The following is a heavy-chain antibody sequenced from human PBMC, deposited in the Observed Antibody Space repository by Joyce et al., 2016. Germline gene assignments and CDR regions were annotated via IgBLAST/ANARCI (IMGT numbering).Heavy chain of an antibody. CDR3: ARLAYYDLSTIYPPVGAFYGMDV. CDR2: GFHTVRC. D-gene: IGHD3/OR15-3a*01. V-gene: IGHV4-38-2*01. Sequence: QVRLQESGPGLVKPSETLSLTCDVSGFSVSTGYYWGWIRQPPGKGLEWIGIGFHTVRCSANPSRKSRVTVSVDTSKNQFSLTLTSVTAADTATYYCARLAYYDLSTIYPPVGAFYGMDVWGQGTTVTVSS. CDR1: GFSVSTGYY. J-gene: IGHJ6*02.